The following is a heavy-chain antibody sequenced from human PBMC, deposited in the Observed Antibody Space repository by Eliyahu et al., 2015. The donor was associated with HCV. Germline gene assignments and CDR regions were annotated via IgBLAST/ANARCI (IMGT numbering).Heavy chain of an antibody. Sequence: VQLVESGGGVVQPGGSLRLSCTASGFTVNKFWMQWVRQAPGEGLVWVSRISDDGTYIEYADSVKGRFTVSRDDAENTLYLQMNSLRAEDTAVYYCVRDSSGSYWGQGTLVTVSS. D-gene: IGHD3-22*01. CDR3: VRDSSGSY. CDR2: ISDDGTYI. J-gene: IGHJ4*02. V-gene: IGHV3-74*01. CDR1: GFTVNKFW.